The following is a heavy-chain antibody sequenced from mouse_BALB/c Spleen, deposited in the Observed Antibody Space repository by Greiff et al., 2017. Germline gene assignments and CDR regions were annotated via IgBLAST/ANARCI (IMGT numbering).Heavy chain of an antibody. V-gene: IGHV3-2*02. CDR1: GYSITSDYA. D-gene: IGHD2-4*01. CDR2: ISYSGST. Sequence: EVKLMESGPGLVKPSQSLSLTCTVTGYSITSDYAWNWIRQFPGNKLEWMGYISYSGSTSYNPSLKSRISITRDTSKNQFFLQLNSVTTEDTATYYCASYDYDEDYYAMDYWGQGTSVTVSS. CDR3: ASYDYDEDYYAMDY. J-gene: IGHJ4*01.